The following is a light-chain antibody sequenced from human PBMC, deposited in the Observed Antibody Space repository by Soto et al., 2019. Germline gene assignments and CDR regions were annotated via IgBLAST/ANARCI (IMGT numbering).Light chain of an antibody. CDR1: QTVLYSSNNRNY. Sequence: DIVMTQSPDSLAVSLGERATINCKSSQTVLYSSNNRNYLAWYQQKPGQAPQLLIYWASTRQSGVPDRFSGSGSGTDFTLTISSLQAEDVAVYYCQQYYSPPPAYSFGQGTKLEI. CDR2: WAS. V-gene: IGKV4-1*01. J-gene: IGKJ2*01. CDR3: QQYYSPPPAYS.